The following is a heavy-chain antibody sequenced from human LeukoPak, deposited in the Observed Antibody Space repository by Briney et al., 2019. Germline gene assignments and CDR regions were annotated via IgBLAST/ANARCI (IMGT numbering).Heavy chain of an antibody. CDR1: GGSISSYY. CDR2: IYYSGST. Sequence: MASETLSLTCTVSGGSISSYYWSWIRQPPGKGLEWIGYIYYSGSTNYNPSLKSRVTISVDTSKNQFSLKLSSVTAADTAVYYCARDRLFGGMDVWGQGTTVTVSS. J-gene: IGHJ6*02. D-gene: IGHD2-21*01. CDR3: ARDRLFGGMDV. V-gene: IGHV4-59*01.